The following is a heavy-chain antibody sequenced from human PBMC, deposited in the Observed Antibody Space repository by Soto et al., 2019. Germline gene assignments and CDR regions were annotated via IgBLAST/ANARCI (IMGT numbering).Heavy chain of an antibody. V-gene: IGHV3-23*01. D-gene: IGHD3-3*01. CDR1: GFTFSSYA. CDR2: ISGSGGST. CDR3: AKDRQYVLRFLEWFWRPFDY. Sequence: EVQLLESGGGLVQPGGSLRLSCAASGFTFSSYAMSWVRQAPGKGLEWVSAISGSGGSTYYADSVKGRFTISRDNSKNTLYLQMNSLRAEDTAVYYCAKDRQYVLRFLEWFWRPFDYWGQGTLVTVSS. J-gene: IGHJ4*02.